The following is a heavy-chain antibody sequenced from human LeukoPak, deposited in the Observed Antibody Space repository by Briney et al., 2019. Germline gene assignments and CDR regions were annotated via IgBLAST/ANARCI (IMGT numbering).Heavy chain of an antibody. D-gene: IGHD5-18*01. V-gene: IGHV4-4*07. CDR1: GGSISSYY. CDR2: IYTSGST. J-gene: IGHJ3*02. CDR3: AREEYSYGGGDAFDI. Sequence: KPSETLSLTCTVSGGSISSYYWSWIRQPAGKGLEWIGRIYTSGSTNYNPSLKSRVTMSVDTSKNQFSLKLSSVTAADTAVYYCAREEYSYGGGDAFDIWGQGTMVTVSS.